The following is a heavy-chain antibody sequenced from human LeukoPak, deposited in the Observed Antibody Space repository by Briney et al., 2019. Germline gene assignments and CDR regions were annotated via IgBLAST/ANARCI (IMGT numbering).Heavy chain of an antibody. D-gene: IGHD3-10*01. CDR1: GGSISSYH. V-gene: IGHV4-59*12. Sequence: SETLSLTCTVSGGSISSYHWSWIRQPPGKGLEWIGYIYYSGSTNYSPSLESRVTISVDTSKNQFSLKLSSVTAADTAVYYCARDSITPYAFDIWGQGTMVTVSS. CDR2: IYYSGST. J-gene: IGHJ3*02. CDR3: ARDSITPYAFDI.